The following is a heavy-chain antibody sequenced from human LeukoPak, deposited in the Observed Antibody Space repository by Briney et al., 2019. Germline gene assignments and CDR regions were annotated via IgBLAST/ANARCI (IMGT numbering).Heavy chain of an antibody. V-gene: IGHV3-23*01. Sequence: GGSLRLSCAASGFTFSSYAMSWVRQAPGKGLEWVSAISGSGGSTYYADSVKGRFTISRDNSKNTLYLQMSSLRAEDTAVYYCAKSHKTVVVITNPIDYWGQGTLVTVSS. CDR2: ISGSGGST. CDR1: GFTFSSYA. J-gene: IGHJ4*02. CDR3: AKSHKTVVVITNPIDY. D-gene: IGHD3-22*01.